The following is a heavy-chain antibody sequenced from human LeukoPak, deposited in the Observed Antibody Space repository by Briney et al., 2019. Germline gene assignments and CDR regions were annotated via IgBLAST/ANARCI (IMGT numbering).Heavy chain of an antibody. V-gene: IGHV1-8*01. J-gene: IGHJ5*02. CDR3: ARVPPGYCSGGSCYSGYNWFDP. CDR1: GYTFTNYD. CDR2: MNPNTGNT. D-gene: IGHD2-15*01. Sequence: ASVKVSCKASGYTFTNYDINWVRQAPGQGLEWMGWMNPNTGNTGYAQKFQGRVTMTRNTSISTAYMELSSLRSEDTAVYYCARVPPGYCSGGSCYSGYNWFDPWGQGTLVTVSS.